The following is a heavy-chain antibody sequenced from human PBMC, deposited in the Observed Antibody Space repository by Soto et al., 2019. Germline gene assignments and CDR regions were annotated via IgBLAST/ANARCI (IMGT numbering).Heavy chain of an antibody. D-gene: IGHD6-19*01. CDR3: ARAESSGWSCFDY. J-gene: IGHJ4*02. CDR1: GFTFSSYS. Sequence: PGGSLRLSCAASGFTFSSYSMNWVRQAPGKGLEWVSYISSSSSTIYYADSVKGRFTISRDNAKNSLYLQMNSLRAEDTAVYYCARAESSGWSCFDYWGQGTLVTXSS. V-gene: IGHV3-48*01. CDR2: ISSSSSTI.